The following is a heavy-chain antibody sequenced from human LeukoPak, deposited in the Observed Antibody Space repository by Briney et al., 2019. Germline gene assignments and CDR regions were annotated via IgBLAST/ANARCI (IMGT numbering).Heavy chain of an antibody. CDR1: GGSISSYY. J-gene: IGHJ3*02. D-gene: IGHD3-22*01. V-gene: IGHV4-59*01. CDR3: ARDLLDSSGFDI. CDR2: IYYSGST. Sequence: SETLSLTCTVSGGSISSYYWSWIRQPPGKGLEWNGYIYYSGSTNYNPSLKSRVTISVDTSKNQFSLKLSSVTAADTAVYYCARDLLDSSGFDIWGQGTMVTVSS.